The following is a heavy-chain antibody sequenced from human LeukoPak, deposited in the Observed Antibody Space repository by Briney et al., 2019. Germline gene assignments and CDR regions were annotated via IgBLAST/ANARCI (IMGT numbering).Heavy chain of an antibody. D-gene: IGHD3-10*01. J-gene: IGHJ3*02. V-gene: IGHV1-18*01. Sequence: ASVKVSCKASGYTFTSYGISWVRQAPGQGLEWMGWISAYNGNTNYAQKLQGRVTMTRDTSTSTVYMELSSLRSEDTAVYYCARTLSPLLLWSFDIWGQGTMVTVSS. CDR1: GYTFTSYG. CDR2: ISAYNGNT. CDR3: ARTLSPLLLWSFDI.